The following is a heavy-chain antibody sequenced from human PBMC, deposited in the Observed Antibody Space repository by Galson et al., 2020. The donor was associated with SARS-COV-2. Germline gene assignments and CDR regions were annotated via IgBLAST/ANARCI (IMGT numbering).Heavy chain of an antibody. CDR2: TSGSGSTT. J-gene: IGHJ4*02. V-gene: IGHV3-23*01. CDR1: GFVFNNYG. Sequence: GGSLRLSCAASGFVFNNYGMNWVRQGPGKGLEWVSGTSGSGSTTNYADSVKGRFTISRDNSKNTLYLEMNSLNTEDTGVYDCSGLGVTIYWGQGTLVTGSS. CDR3: SGLGVTIY. D-gene: IGHD4-4*01.